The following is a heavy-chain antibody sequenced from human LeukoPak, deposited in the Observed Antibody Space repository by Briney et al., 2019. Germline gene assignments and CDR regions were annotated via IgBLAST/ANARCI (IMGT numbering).Heavy chain of an antibody. J-gene: IGHJ3*02. Sequence: PSETLSLTCTVSGGSISSSSYYWGWIRQPPGKGLEWIGSIYYSGSTYYNPSLKSRVTISVDTSKNQFSLKLSSVTAADTAVYYCARGYSSGWYRAFDIWGQGTMVTVSS. CDR3: ARGYSSGWYRAFDI. CDR1: GGSISSSSYY. V-gene: IGHV4-39*07. CDR2: IYYSGST. D-gene: IGHD6-19*01.